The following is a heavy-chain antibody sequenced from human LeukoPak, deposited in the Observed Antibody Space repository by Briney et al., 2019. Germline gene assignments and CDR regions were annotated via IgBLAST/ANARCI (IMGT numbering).Heavy chain of an antibody. Sequence: GGSLRLSCAASGFTFSSYWMHWVRQTPGKGLVWLSRIIGDGSSTNYAESVKGRFTISRDNAKNTVYLQMNSLRDEDTAVYYRLRGGGSGSYGYFQHWGQGTLVTVSS. CDR1: GFTFSSYW. D-gene: IGHD3-10*01. V-gene: IGHV3-74*01. CDR3: LRGGGSGSYGYFQH. CDR2: IIGDGSST. J-gene: IGHJ1*01.